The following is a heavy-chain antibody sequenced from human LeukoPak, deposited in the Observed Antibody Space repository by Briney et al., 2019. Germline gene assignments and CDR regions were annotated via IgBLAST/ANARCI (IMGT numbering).Heavy chain of an antibody. CDR2: IYPDDSDT. CDR3: ARPNITSYYDSRGYDAFDV. V-gene: IGHV5-51*01. CDR1: GYRFNAYW. Sequence: GESLKISCKGSGYRFNAYWIAWVRQMPGKGLEWMGIIYPDDSDTSYSPSFQGQVTISADKSVRTAYLQWSSLTASDTAMYYCARPNITSYYDSRGYDAFDVWGQGTMVSVSS. J-gene: IGHJ3*01. D-gene: IGHD3-22*01.